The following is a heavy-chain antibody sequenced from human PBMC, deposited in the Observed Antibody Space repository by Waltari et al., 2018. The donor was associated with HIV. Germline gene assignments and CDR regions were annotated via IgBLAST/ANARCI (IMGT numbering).Heavy chain of an antibody. V-gene: IGHV3-23*01. D-gene: IGHD1-1*01. CDR1: GFTFSNYA. CDR2: ITDSGATT. J-gene: IGHJ5*02. Sequence: EVQLLQSGGGLVQPGGSLTLSCADPGFTFSNYAMIWVRQAPGRGLEWVSTITDSGATTYYADSLKARFIISRDNSQNTLYLQMHTVRAEDTAMYYCARETGRVRYNSFDPWGQGTLVTVSS. CDR3: ARETGRVRYNSFDP.